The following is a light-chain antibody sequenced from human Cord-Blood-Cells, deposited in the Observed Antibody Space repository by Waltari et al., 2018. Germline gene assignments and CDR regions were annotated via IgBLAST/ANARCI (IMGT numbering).Light chain of an antibody. J-gene: IGLJ1*01. CDR1: SRDVGGYKY. Sequence: QSALTQPASVPGSPGQSITISCSGPSRDVGGYKYVSWYQQHPGKAPKLMIYDVSNRPSGVSNRFSGSKSGNTASLTISGLQAEDEADYYCSSYTSSSTRVFGTGTKVTVL. CDR2: DVS. V-gene: IGLV2-14*01. CDR3: SSYTSSSTRV.